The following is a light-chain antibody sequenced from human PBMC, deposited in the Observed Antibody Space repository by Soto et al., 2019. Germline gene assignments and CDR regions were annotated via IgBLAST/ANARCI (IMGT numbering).Light chain of an antibody. CDR1: QDINRW. J-gene: IGKJ1*01. CDR3: QQFSLYWA. Sequence: VAIVTITCRASQDINRWLACYQQKPGKAPKILLYNGDTLESAVPSRFSGSGYGTEFILTISSLQPDDFATYYCQQFSLYWAFGEGTKVDIK. CDR2: NGD. V-gene: IGKV1-5*01.